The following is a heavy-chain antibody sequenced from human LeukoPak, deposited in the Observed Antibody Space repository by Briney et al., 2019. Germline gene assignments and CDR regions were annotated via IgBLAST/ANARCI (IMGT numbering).Heavy chain of an antibody. CDR1: GDSISSYY. CDR3: ARDRAGWLAPDY. D-gene: IGHD6-19*01. J-gene: IGHJ4*02. Sequence: SETLSLTCTVSGDSISSYYWTWIRQPPGKGLEWIGYIYYSGSTNYNPSLKSRVTISVDTSKYQFSLKLTSVTAADTAVYYCARDRAGWLAPDYWGQGILVTVSS. CDR2: IYYSGST. V-gene: IGHV4-59*01.